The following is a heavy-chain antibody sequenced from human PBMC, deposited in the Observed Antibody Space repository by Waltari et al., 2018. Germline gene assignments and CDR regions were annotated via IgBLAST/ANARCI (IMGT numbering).Heavy chain of an antibody. CDR1: GFTFSSYG. V-gene: IGHV3-30*02. Sequence: QVQLVESGGGVVQPGGSLRLSCAASGFTFSSYGMHWVRQAPGKGLEWVAFIRYDGSNKYYADSVKGRFTISRDNSKNTLYLQMNSLRAEDTAVYYCAKEDWFDLWGQGTLVTVSS. CDR2: IRYDGSNK. J-gene: IGHJ5*02. CDR3: AKEDWFDL.